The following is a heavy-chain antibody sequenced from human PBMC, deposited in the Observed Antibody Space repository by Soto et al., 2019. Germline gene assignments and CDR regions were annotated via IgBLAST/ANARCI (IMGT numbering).Heavy chain of an antibody. V-gene: IGHV1-69*13. Sequence: AASVKVSCKASGGTFSSYAISWVRQAPGQGLEWMGGIIPIFGTANYAQKFQGRVTITADESTSTAYMELSSLRSEDTAVYYCARAPGTTNWFDPWGQGTLVTVSS. CDR3: ARAPGTTNWFDP. D-gene: IGHD1-7*01. CDR2: IIPIFGTA. CDR1: GGTFSSYA. J-gene: IGHJ5*02.